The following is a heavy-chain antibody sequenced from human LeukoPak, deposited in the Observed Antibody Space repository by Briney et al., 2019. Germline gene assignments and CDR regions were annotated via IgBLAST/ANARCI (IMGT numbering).Heavy chain of an antibody. CDR2: IYYSGST. J-gene: IGHJ6*03. CDR3: ARVVVPAATSYYYYYYMDV. CDR1: GGSISSYY. Sequence: SETLSLTCTVSGGSISSYYWSWTRQPPGKGLEWIGYIYYSGSTNYNPSLKSRVTISVDTSKNQFSLKLSSVTAADTAVYYCARVVVPAATSYYYYYYMDVWGKGTTVTVSS. D-gene: IGHD2-2*01. V-gene: IGHV4-59*01.